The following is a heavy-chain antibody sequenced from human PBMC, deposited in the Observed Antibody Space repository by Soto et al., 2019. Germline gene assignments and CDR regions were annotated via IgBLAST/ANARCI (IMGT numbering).Heavy chain of an antibody. CDR3: ARDKAAEAQRGRYYYYYGMDV. Sequence: SPTLSLPFAISGDSVSSNSAALNWIRQSPARGLEWLGRTYYKSKWYKDYAVSVKSRITINPDTSKNQFSLQLNSVTPEDTAVYYCARDKAAEAQRGRYYYYYGMDVWGQGTTVTVSS. CDR2: TYYKSKWYK. D-gene: IGHD3-16*01. J-gene: IGHJ6*02. V-gene: IGHV6-1*01. CDR1: GDSVSSNSAA.